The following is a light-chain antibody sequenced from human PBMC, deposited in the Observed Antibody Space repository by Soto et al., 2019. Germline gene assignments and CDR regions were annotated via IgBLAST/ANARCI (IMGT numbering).Light chain of an antibody. CDR2: GAS. J-gene: IGKJ1*01. Sequence: EIVLTQSPGTLSLSPGERTTFSCRASQSVSSNYLAWYQQKPGQAPRLLIYGASSRATGIPDRFSGSGSGTDFTLTISNVEPEDFAVYYCHQRQSWPRTFGQGTKVDI. CDR3: HQRQSWPRT. CDR1: QSVSSNY. V-gene: IGKV3-20*01.